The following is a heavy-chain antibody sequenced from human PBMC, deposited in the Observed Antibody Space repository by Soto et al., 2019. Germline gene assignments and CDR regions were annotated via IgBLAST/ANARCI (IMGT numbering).Heavy chain of an antibody. CDR1: EFTFSSYA. CDR3: ARELERVFDY. J-gene: IGHJ4*02. CDR2: IAYDGRNK. V-gene: IGHV3-30*04. D-gene: IGHD1-1*01. Sequence: QVQLVESGGGVVQPGRSLRLSCAASEFTFSSYAMHWIRQAPGKGLEWVAVIAYDGRNKYYADSVKGRFTISRDNSKNTLYLQMNSLRIEDTAVYYCARELERVFDYWGQGTLVTVSS.